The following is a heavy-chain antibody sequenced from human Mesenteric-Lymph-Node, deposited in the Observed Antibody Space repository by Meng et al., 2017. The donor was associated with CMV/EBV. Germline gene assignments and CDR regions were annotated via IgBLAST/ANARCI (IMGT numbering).Heavy chain of an antibody. V-gene: IGHV3-74*01. Sequence: GGSLRLSCAASGFSLSTYWMHWVRHVPGKGLVWVPRINSDGSSTSYADSVKGRFTISRDNAKNTLYLQMNSLRAEDTAVYYCARDQTLETMVRGVISYFDYWGQGTLVTVSS. CDR1: GFSLSTYW. D-gene: IGHD3-10*01. CDR2: INSDGSST. J-gene: IGHJ4*02. CDR3: ARDQTLETMVRGVISYFDY.